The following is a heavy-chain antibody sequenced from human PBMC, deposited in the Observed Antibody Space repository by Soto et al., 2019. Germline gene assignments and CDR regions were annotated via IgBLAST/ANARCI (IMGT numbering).Heavy chain of an antibody. CDR1: GGSISSYC. CDR2: SYYSGST. D-gene: IGHD6-19*01. CDR3: ACARSSGGAQGNGMDV. Sequence: SETLSLTCTVSGGSISSYCWSWSWLPPGKGLERIGYSYYSGSTSYNPSLKSRVSISVDTSKTQFYLKLRSVTAADTAVYYCACARSSGGAQGNGMDVWGQGTLVTVSS. J-gene: IGHJ6*02. V-gene: IGHV4-59*01.